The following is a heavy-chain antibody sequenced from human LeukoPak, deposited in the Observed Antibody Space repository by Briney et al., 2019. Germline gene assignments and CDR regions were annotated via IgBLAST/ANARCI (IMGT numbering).Heavy chain of an antibody. CDR3: ARYSGYDGVDY. CDR1: GGSISSGGYY. J-gene: IGHJ4*02. V-gene: IGHV4-31*03. D-gene: IGHD5-12*01. CDR2: TYYNGRT. Sequence: PSETLSLTCTISGGSISSGGYYWSWIRQHPGKGLEWIGYTYYNGRTNYNPSLKSRVTISVDTSKNQFSLKLGSVTAADTAVYYCARYSGYDGVDYWGQGTLVTVSS.